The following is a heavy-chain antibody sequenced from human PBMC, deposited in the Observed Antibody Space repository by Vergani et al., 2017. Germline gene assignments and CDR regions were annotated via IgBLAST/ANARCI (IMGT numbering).Heavy chain of an antibody. J-gene: IGHJ5*02. CDR2: IYYSGST. V-gene: IGHV4-39*01. Sequence: QLQLQESGPGLVKPSATLSLTCSVSGASIRSSNYYWGWIRQPPGKGLKWIASIYYSGSTYSNPSLKSRVTISVDTSKNQFSLKLSSVTAADTAVYFCARHSTVEWLVKLGWIDPWGQGILVTVSS. CDR1: GASIRSSNYY. CDR3: ARHSTVEWLVKLGWIDP. D-gene: IGHD6-19*01.